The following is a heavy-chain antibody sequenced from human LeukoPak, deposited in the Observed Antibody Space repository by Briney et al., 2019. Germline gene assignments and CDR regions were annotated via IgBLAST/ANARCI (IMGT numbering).Heavy chain of an antibody. CDR3: VRGRAWFDP. CDR2: ISYSGNT. J-gene: IGHJ5*02. CDR1: GGPISSHY. Sequence: PSETLSLTCSVSGGPISSHYWSWIRQPPGKGLEWIGYISYSGNTNYNPSLKSRVTISVDTSKNQFSLRLNSVTAADTAVYYCVRGRAWFDPWGQGTLVTVSS. V-gene: IGHV4-59*11. D-gene: IGHD3-10*01.